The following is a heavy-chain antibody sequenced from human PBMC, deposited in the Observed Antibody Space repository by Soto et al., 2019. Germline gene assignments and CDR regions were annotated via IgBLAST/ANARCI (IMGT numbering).Heavy chain of an antibody. D-gene: IGHD5-18*01. CDR3: ARIPLRRGYSYGYESGYYYYGMDV. J-gene: IGHJ6*02. CDR2: INHSGST. Sequence: SETLSLTCAVYGGSFSGYYWSWIRQPPGKGLGWIGEINHSGSTNYNPSLKSRVTISVDTSKNQFSLKLSSVTAADTAVYYCARIPLRRGYSYGYESGYYYYGMDVWGQGTTVTVSS. V-gene: IGHV4-34*01. CDR1: GGSFSGYY.